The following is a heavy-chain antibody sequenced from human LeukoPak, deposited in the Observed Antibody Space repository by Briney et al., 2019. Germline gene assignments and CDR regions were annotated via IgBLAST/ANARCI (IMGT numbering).Heavy chain of an antibody. CDR1: GYTFTNYG. CDR3: ARVGVYCSSTSCHDY. V-gene: IGHV1-18*01. D-gene: IGHD2-2*01. Sequence: ASVTVSFKASGYTFTNYGISWVRQAPGQGLEWMGWISAYNGNTDFPQKFQGRITMTTDTSTSTSYMELRSLRSDDTAVYYCARVGVYCSSTSCHDYWRQGDLVTVSS. J-gene: IGHJ4*02. CDR2: ISAYNGNT.